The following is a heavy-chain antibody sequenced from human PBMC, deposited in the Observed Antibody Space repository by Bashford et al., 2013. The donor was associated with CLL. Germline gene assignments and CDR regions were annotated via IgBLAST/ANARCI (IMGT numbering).Heavy chain of an antibody. J-gene: IGHJ6*02. CDR3: ARDLGSAPPGGMDV. CDR1: GVSLSDYY. CDR2: ISNSGST. D-gene: IGHD6-6*01. V-gene: IGHV4-59*01. Sequence: SETLSLTCTVSGVSLSDYYWSWIRQSPGKGLEWIGYISNSGSTKYNPSLKSRVTISSDTSRNQLSLKLTSVTEADTAVYYCARDLGSAPPGGMDVWGQGTTVTVSS.